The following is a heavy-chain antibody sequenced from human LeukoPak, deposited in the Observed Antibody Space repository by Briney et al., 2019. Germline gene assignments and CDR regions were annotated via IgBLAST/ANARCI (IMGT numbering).Heavy chain of an antibody. Sequence: GGSLRLSCAASGFTFSNYWMTWVRQAPGKGLEWVDNIKKDGSEKYYVESLKGRFTISRDNVKNSLYLQMNSLRAEDTAVYYCARDLQDGVPTGYWGQGTLVIVS. D-gene: IGHD4-17*01. V-gene: IGHV3-7*01. CDR3: ARDLQDGVPTGY. CDR1: GFTFSNYW. J-gene: IGHJ4*02. CDR2: IKKDGSEK.